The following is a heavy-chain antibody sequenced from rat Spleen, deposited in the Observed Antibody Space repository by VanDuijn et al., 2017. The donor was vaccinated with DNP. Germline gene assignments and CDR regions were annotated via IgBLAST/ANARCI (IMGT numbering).Heavy chain of an antibody. CDR3: TRYYDSFDY. J-gene: IGHJ2*01. V-gene: IGHV5-7*01. D-gene: IGHD1-1*01. Sequence: EVQLVESGGGLVQPGRSLKLSCVASGFTFSDYNMAWVRQAPKKGLEWVATISYDGTRTYYRASVKGRFTISRDYAKPTLYLQMDSLRSEDTATYYCTRYYDSFDYWGQGLIVTVSS. CDR2: ISYDGTRT. CDR1: GFTFSDYN.